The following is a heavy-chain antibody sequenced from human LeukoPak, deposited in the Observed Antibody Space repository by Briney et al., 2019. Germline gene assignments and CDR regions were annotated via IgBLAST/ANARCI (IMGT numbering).Heavy chain of an antibody. D-gene: IGHD5-18*01. J-gene: IGHJ4*02. V-gene: IGHV4-30-2*01. Sequence: PSATLSLSCAVSGGSISSGGYSWSWIRQPPGQGMGWIGYIYHSGSTYYNPSLKSRVTISVDRSKNQFSLKLSSVTAADTAVYYWAREQPYTAMGTFDYWGQGTLVTVSS. CDR1: GGSISSGGYS. CDR2: IYHSGST. CDR3: AREQPYTAMGTFDY.